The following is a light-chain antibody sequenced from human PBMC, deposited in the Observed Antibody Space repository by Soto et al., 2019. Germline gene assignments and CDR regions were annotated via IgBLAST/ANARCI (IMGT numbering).Light chain of an antibody. Sequence: DIQRTQTPSTLSASVGDRVTITCRASQNIRTWLAWYQQKPGQPPRLLISDASSLQSGVPSRFSGSGSGTEFTLTISSLHPDDFATYYCQTYNDYSPFGQGANVAIK. V-gene: IGKV1-5*01. CDR2: DAS. J-gene: IGKJ2*01. CDR1: QNIRTW. CDR3: QTYNDYSP.